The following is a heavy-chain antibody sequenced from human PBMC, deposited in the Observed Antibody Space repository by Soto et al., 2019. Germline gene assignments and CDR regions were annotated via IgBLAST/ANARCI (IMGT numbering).Heavy chain of an antibody. CDR1: GFSFSSYS. CDR3: ARLGYCSSATCKYYFYHYGMDV. D-gene: IGHD2-2*01. Sequence: GGSLRLSCEASGFSFSSYSMNWVRQAPGKGLEWVSFISGRGTTTFYADSVKARFTVSRDNAKNSLYLEVNSLRDEDTAVYYCARLGYCSSATCKYYFYHYGMDVWGQGXTVTVSS. CDR2: ISGRGTTT. J-gene: IGHJ6*02. V-gene: IGHV3-48*02.